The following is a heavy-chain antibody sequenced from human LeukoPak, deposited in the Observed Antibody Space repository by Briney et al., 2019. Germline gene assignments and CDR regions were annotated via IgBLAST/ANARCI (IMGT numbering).Heavy chain of an antibody. V-gene: IGHV4-34*01. Sequence: SETLSLTCAVYGGSFSGYYWSWIRQPPGKGLEWIGEINHSGSTNYNPSLKSRVTISVDTSKNQFSLKLSSVTAADTAVYYCARADYSSSWSHYYYYMDVWGKGTTVTISS. CDR2: INHSGST. J-gene: IGHJ6*03. CDR3: ARADYSSSWSHYYYYMDV. CDR1: GGSFSGYY. D-gene: IGHD6-13*01.